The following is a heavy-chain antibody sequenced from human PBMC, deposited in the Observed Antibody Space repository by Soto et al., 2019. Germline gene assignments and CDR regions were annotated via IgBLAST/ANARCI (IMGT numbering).Heavy chain of an antibody. V-gene: IGHV1-3*01. CDR3: ARGRSIVAADTSAFDI. D-gene: IGHD6-13*01. Sequence: KFQGRVTITTDTSASTAYMELSSLRYEDTAVYYCARGRSIVAADTSAFDIWGQGTMVTVSS. J-gene: IGHJ3*02.